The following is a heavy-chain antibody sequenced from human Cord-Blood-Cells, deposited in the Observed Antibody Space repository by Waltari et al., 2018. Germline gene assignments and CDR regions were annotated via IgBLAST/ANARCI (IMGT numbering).Heavy chain of an antibody. CDR2: ISGDGGST. Sequence: EVQLLESGGGVVQPGGCLRLSCAASGSTFDDYAMHWVRQAPGKGVEWVSLISGDGGSTYYADSVKGRFTISRDNSKNSLYLQMNSLRTEDTALYYCAKDISLPPDYWGQGTLVTVSS. J-gene: IGHJ4*02. CDR3: AKDISLPPDY. CDR1: GSTFDDYA. V-gene: IGHV3-43*02.